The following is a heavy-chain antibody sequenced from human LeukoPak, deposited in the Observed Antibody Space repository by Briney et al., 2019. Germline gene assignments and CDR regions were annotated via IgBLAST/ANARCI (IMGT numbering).Heavy chain of an antibody. CDR1: GASISSHY. V-gene: IGHV4-59*11. D-gene: IGHD4-17*01. J-gene: IGHJ4*02. Sequence: SETLSLTCTVSGASISSHYWSWIRQPPGKGLEWIGYIYYSGSTNYNPFLKSRVTISVDTSKNQFSLSLSSVTVADTAVYYCARAGTNLGDYDFWGQGTLVTVSS. CDR2: IYYSGST. CDR3: ARAGTNLGDYDF.